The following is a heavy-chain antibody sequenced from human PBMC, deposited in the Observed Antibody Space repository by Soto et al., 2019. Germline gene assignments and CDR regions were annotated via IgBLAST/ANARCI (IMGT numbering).Heavy chain of an antibody. D-gene: IGHD1-26*01. CDR2: IHYSGST. CDR1: GVSFSSYD. Sequence: SETLPHTWTVSGVSFSSYDWSWIRQPPGKGLEWIGYIHYSGSTNYNPSLKSRVTISVDTSKNQFSLKLSSVTAADTAVYYCARDRSGSYYPSFFDYWGQGILVTVSS. V-gene: IGHV4-59*01. J-gene: IGHJ4*02. CDR3: ARDRSGSYYPSFFDY.